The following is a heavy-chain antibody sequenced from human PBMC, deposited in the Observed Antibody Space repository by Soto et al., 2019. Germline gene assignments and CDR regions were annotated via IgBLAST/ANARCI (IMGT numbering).Heavy chain of an antibody. CDR3: AKNWNWGSLVH. V-gene: IGHV4-30-2*01. CDR2: MYQNGST. J-gene: IGHJ4*02. Sequence: SQTRSLASGVSDASITRGSSSWYSIRQPPGKGLEWIGYMYQNGSTNNNPALKGQFTITVDTPKNRFSLKLSSVTAADTAVYYCAKNWNWGSLVHWGQGTLVTVSS. D-gene: IGHD7-27*01. CDR1: DASITRGSSS.